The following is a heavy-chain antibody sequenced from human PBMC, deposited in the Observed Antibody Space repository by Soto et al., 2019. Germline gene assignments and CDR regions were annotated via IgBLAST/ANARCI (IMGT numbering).Heavy chain of an antibody. CDR1: GFTFSSYG. Sequence: QVQLVESGGGVVQPGRSLRLSCAASGFTFSSYGMHWVRQAPGKGLEWVAVISDDGSNKYYADSVKGRFTISRDNSKNTLYLQMNSLRAEDTAVYYCAKDGASSIEARYNWFAPWGQGTLVTVSS. CDR3: AKDGASSIEARYNWFAP. V-gene: IGHV3-30*18. J-gene: IGHJ5*02. D-gene: IGHD6-6*01. CDR2: ISDDGSNK.